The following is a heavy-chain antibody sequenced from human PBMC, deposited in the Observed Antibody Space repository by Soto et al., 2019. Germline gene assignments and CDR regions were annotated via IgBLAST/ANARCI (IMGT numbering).Heavy chain of an antibody. CDR1: GYTLTEVA. J-gene: IGHJ3*02. D-gene: IGHD2-15*01. CDR2: LNPEDGET. Sequence: QVQLVQSGAEMKKPGASVRVSCKVSGYTLTEVAMHWVRQARGKGLEWMGGLNPEDGETIYAQNFQGRLTMTDDTSTDTAYMELSSLTSEDTAVYYCATDFQRRGSNDAFDIWGQGTMVSVSS. V-gene: IGHV1-24*01. CDR3: ATDFQRRGSNDAFDI.